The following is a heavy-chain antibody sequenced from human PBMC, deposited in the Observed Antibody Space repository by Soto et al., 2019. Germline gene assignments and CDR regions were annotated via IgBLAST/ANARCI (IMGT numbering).Heavy chain of an antibody. CDR1: GYTLTELS. CDR2: FDPEDGET. V-gene: IGHV1-24*01. CDR3: ATSETITMIVVRGYYFDY. D-gene: IGHD3-22*01. Sequence: QVQLVQSGAEVKKPGASVKVSCKVSGYTLTELSMHWVRQAPGKGLEWTGGFDPEDGETIYAQKFQGRVTMTEDTSTDTAYMELSSLRSEDTAVYYCATSETITMIVVRGYYFDYWGQGTLVTVSS. J-gene: IGHJ4*02.